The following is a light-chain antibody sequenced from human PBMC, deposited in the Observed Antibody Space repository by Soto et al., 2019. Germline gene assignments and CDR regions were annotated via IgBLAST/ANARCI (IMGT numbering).Light chain of an antibody. CDR1: QSISSW. V-gene: IGKV1-5*03. CDR2: KAS. Sequence: DIQMTQSPSTLSASVGDRVTLTCRASQSISSWLAWFQQKPGKAPKLLIYKASSLESGVPSRFSGSGSGTDFTLTISRLQPDDFATYYCQQYNIYPWTFGQGTKVE. CDR3: QQYNIYPWT. J-gene: IGKJ1*01.